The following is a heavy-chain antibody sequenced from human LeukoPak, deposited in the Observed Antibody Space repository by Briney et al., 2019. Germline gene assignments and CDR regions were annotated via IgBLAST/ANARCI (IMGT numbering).Heavy chain of an antibody. CDR3: AKDVAGAATGGWFDP. J-gene: IGHJ5*02. CDR1: GFTFRSYW. Sequence: PGGSLRLSCVASGFTFRSYWMTWVRQAPGKGLEWVANIKPDGGEKYYVDSVKGRFTISRDNSKNTLYLQMNSLRPEDAAFYYCAKDVAGAATGGWFDPWGQGTLVTVSS. CDR2: IKPDGGEK. V-gene: IGHV3-7*01. D-gene: IGHD2-15*01.